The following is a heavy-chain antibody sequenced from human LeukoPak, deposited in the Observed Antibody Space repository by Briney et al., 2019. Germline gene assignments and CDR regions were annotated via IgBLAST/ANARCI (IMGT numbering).Heavy chain of an antibody. V-gene: IGHV4-34*01. CDR3: ARGGRDYGNWFDP. CDR2: INHSGST. J-gene: IGHJ5*02. CDR1: GGSFSGYY. D-gene: IGHD4-17*01. Sequence: SETLSLTCAVYGGSFSGYYWSWIRQPPGKGLEWIGEINHSGSTNYNPSLKSQVTISVDTSKNQFSLKLSSVTAADTAVYYCARGGRDYGNWFDPWGQGTLVTVSS.